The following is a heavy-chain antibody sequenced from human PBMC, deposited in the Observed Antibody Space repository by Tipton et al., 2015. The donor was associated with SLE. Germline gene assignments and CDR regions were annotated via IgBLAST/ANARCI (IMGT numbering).Heavy chain of an antibody. V-gene: IGHV4-39*07. Sequence: TLSITCTVSGCSIRTYNYYGAWIRQPPGKGLEWIGSISYTGATYYSPSLKSRVTISVDTSKDQFSLNLKSVTGADTAVYYCASLTVLTYSSGWYYFDYWGQGTLVTVSS. CDR1: GCSIRTYNYY. CDR3: ASLTVLTYSSGWYYFDY. CDR2: ISYTGAT. D-gene: IGHD6-19*01. J-gene: IGHJ4*02.